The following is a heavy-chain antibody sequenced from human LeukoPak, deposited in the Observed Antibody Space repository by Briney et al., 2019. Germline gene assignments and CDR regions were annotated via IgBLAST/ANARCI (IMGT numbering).Heavy chain of an antibody. CDR3: ARVGPTRSDFDY. V-gene: IGHV3-53*01. J-gene: IGHJ4*02. Sequence: GGSLRLSCAASGFIFSSNYMTWVRQAPGKGLEWVSVIFSGGSTYYADSVKGRVAISRDNSKNTLYLQMNNLRGEDTAVYYCARVGPTRSDFDYWGQGTLVTVSS. D-gene: IGHD1-26*01. CDR1: GFIFSSNY. CDR2: IFSGGST.